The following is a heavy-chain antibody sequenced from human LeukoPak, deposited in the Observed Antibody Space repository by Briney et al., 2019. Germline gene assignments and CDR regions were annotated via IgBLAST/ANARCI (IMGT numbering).Heavy chain of an antibody. CDR3: SRGDY. CDR2: IYYSGST. J-gene: IGHJ4*02. CDR1: GVSISSWDYY. V-gene: IGHV4-30-4*01. Sequence: SETLLHTCTFSGVSISSWDYYWSWIRQPPGKGLEWIGYIYYSGSTYYNLSLKSRVTISVDTSKDQFSLKLSSVTAADTAVYYWSRGDYWGQGTLVTVSS.